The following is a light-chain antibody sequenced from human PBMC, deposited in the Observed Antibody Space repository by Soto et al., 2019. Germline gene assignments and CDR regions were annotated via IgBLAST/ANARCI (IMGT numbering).Light chain of an antibody. Sequence: DIVMTQSPDSLAVSLDERATINCKSSQTLLYSSNNKNYLAWYQLKPGQPPRLLLYWASTRGSGVPDRFSGSGSGTDFSLTISSLQAEDVAVYYCQQFFSTPQTFGQGTNLEIK. CDR2: WAS. CDR3: QQFFSTPQT. J-gene: IGKJ2*01. V-gene: IGKV4-1*01. CDR1: QTLLYSSNNKNY.